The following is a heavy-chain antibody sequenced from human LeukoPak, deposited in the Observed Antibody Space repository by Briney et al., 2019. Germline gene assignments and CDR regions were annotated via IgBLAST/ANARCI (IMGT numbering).Heavy chain of an antibody. CDR1: GFTFGDYA. CDR3: GKYCSGGSCYSGALDY. V-gene: IGHV3-11*01. J-gene: IGHJ4*02. CDR2: ISSSGSTI. Sequence: GGSLRLSCTASGFTFGDYAMSWFRQAPGKGLEWVSYISSSGSTIYYADSVKGRFTISKDNAKNSLYLQMNSLRAEDTAVYYCGKYCSGGSCYSGALDYWGQGTLVTVSS. D-gene: IGHD2-15*01.